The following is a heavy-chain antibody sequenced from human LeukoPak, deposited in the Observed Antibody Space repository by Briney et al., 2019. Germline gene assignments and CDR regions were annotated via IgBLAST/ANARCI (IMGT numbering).Heavy chain of an antibody. CDR1: GYTFTGDY. CDR3: ARVAPMPGPPLLDY. D-gene: IGHD1-1*01. Sequence: ASVKVSCKTSGYTFTGDYLHWVRQAPGQRLEWMGWINPGSGFTSYAEKFQGRVTMTRDTPITTGYVELSRLTSDDTAVYYCARVAPMPGPPLLDYWGQGTLVTVSS. J-gene: IGHJ4*02. CDR2: INPGSGFT. V-gene: IGHV1-2*02.